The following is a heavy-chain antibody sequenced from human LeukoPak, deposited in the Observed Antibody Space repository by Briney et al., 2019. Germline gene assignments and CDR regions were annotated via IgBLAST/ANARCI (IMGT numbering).Heavy chain of an antibody. Sequence: SETLSLTCTVSGGSIRNYYWSWIRQPPGEGLEWIGYIYHSGSTNYNPSLKSRVTISVDTSKNQFSLKLSSVTAADTAVYYCASSSIAARPYYYYGMDVWGQGTTVTVSS. V-gene: IGHV4-59*01. CDR1: GGSIRNYY. D-gene: IGHD6-6*01. J-gene: IGHJ6*02. CDR3: ASSSIAARPYYYYGMDV. CDR2: IYHSGST.